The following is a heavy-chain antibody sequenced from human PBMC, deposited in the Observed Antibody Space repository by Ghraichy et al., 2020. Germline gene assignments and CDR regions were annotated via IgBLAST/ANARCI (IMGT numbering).Heavy chain of an antibody. Sequence: SETLSLTCTVSGGSISSYYWTWIRQPPGKGLEWIGYIYYSGSTNYNPSLKSRVTISVDTSKNQFSLKLSSVTAADTAVYYCARGSGYCTNGVCWFNSNSYYYYMDVWGKGTTVTVSS. CDR1: GGSISSYY. V-gene: IGHV4-59*01. J-gene: IGHJ6*03. CDR3: ARGSGYCTNGVCWFNSNSYYYYMDV. D-gene: IGHD2-8*01. CDR2: IYYSGST.